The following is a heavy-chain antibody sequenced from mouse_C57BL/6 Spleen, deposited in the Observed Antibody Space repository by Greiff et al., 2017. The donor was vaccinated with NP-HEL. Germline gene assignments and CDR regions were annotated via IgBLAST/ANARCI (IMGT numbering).Heavy chain of an antibody. D-gene: IGHD2-12*01. CDR1: GFTFSAYG. J-gene: IGHJ4*01. V-gene: IGHV5-17*01. CDR3: ARGVSSTEDAMDY. Sequence: EVKLVESGGGLVKPGGSLKLSCAASGFTFSAYGMHWVRQAPEKGLEWVAYIRSGSSTIYYADTVKGRFTFSRDNAENTQFLQMTRLRSEDTAMYYCARGVSSTEDAMDYWGKGTTVTVSS. CDR2: IRSGSSTI.